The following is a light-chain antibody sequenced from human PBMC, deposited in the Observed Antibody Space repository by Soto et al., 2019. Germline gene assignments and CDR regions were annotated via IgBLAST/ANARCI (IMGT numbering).Light chain of an antibody. CDR2: GAS. J-gene: IGKJ3*01. CDR3: QQYNSYPIFT. CDR1: QSLSGW. V-gene: IGKV1-5*01. Sequence: DIQMTQSPSSLSASVGDRVTITCRASQSLSGWLAWYQQKPGKAPKVLIYGASSLESGVPSRFGGSGSGTEFTLTISGLQPDDFATYYCQQYNSYPIFTFGPGTKVDIK.